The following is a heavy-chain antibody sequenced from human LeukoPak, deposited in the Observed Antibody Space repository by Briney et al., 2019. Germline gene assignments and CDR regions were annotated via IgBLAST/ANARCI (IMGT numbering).Heavy chain of an antibody. V-gene: IGHV3-7*01. CDR2: IKQDGSEK. CDR1: GFTFSSYW. J-gene: IGHJ4*02. Sequence: GGSLRLSCAASGFTFSSYWMSWVRQAPGKGLEWVANIKQDGSEKYYVDSVKGRFTISRDNAKNSLYLQMNSLRAEDTAVYYCARARRGYCSGGSCYRGLNYFDYWGQGTLATVSS. D-gene: IGHD2-15*01. CDR3: ARARRGYCSGGSCYRGLNYFDY.